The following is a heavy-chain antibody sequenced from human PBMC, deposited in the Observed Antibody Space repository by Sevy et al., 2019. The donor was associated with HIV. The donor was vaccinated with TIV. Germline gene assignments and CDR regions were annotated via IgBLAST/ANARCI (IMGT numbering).Heavy chain of an antibody. V-gene: IGHV3-33*07. J-gene: IGHJ6*02. CDR1: GFTFINYG. CDR2: VSSDESNK. Sequence: GGSLRLSCAASGFTFINYGMYWVRQAPGKGLEWVAFVSSDESNKYYVESVKGRFTISRDNSKNTLYLQMNSLRPEDRAVYYCARDAQRSPLGELSRIPSARGGMDVWGQGTAVTVSS. CDR3: ARDAQRSPLGELSRIPSARGGMDV. D-gene: IGHD3-16*02.